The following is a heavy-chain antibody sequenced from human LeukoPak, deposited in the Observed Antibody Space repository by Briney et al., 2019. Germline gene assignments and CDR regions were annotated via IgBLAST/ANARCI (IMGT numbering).Heavy chain of an antibody. J-gene: IGHJ5*02. D-gene: IGHD3-22*01. V-gene: IGHV1-24*01. CDR2: FDPEDGET. CDR3: AITRITMIVVVIRHLRWFDP. Sequence: ASVKVSCKASGYTLTELFMHWVRQAPGKGLEWMGGFDPEDGETIYAQKFQGRATMTEDTPTDQAYMERRRLMCERTAGYYGAITRITMIVVVIRHLRWFDPWGQGTLVTVSS. CDR1: GYTLTELF.